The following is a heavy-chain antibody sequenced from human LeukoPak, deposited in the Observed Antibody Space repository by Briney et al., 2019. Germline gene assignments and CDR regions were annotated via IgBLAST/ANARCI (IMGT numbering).Heavy chain of an antibody. CDR2: IYYTGST. CDR3: ARELCSTTTCYFDY. J-gene: IGHJ4*02. D-gene: IGHD2-2*01. Sequence: SETLSLICSVSGGSISSYYWSWIRQPPGKGLEWIGYIYYTGSTNYNPSLKSRITISVDTSKNQFSLKLNSVTAADTAVYYCARELCSTTTCYFDYWGQGTLVTVSS. V-gene: IGHV4-59*01. CDR1: GGSISSYY.